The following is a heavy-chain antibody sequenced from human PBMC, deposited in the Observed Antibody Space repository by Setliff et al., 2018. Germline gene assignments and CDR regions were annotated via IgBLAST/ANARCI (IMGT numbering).Heavy chain of an antibody. CDR2: IYPDGTT. CDR1: ADSMNNNF. D-gene: IGHD6-13*01. Sequence: KASETLSLTCIVSADSMNNNFWTWIRRPPRKGLEWIGYIYPDGTTNYNPSLKSRMTISLDMSKNQFSLTLRSVTAAGTAMYYCARGINSVSWTPKYWGRGTLVTVSS. V-gene: IGHV4-4*08. CDR3: ARGINSVSWTPKY. J-gene: IGHJ4*02.